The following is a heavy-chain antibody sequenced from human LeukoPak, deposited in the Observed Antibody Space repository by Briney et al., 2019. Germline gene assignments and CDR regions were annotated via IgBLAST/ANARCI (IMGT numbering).Heavy chain of an antibody. D-gene: IGHD1-26*01. CDR3: TTGGLFAAYSGSYRW. V-gene: IGHV3-13*01. J-gene: IGHJ4*02. CDR2: IGTAGDT. CDR1: GFTFSSYD. Sequence: GGSLRLSCAASGFTFSSYDMHWVRQATGKGLEWVSAIGTAGDTYYPGSVKGRFTISRENAKNSLYLQMNSLRAEDTAVYYCTTGGLFAAYSGSYRWWGQGTLVIVSS.